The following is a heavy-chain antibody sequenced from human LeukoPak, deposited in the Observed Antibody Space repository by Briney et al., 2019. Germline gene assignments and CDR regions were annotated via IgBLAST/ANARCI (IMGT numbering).Heavy chain of an antibody. Sequence: ASVTVSLKASVYTFTIYYIHWVRQAPGQGGEWMGVINPTGSSKTYAQRFLGKFTMTSDTSTSTVYMDLSSLRSEDTAVYYCARGRSYGSFQHWGQGTLVTVSS. CDR3: ARGRSYGSFQH. CDR2: INPTGSSK. J-gene: IGHJ1*01. CDR1: VYTFTIYY. V-gene: IGHV1-46*03. D-gene: IGHD5-18*01.